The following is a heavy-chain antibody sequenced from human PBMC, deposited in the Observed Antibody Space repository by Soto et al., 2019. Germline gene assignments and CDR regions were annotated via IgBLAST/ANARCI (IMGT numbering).Heavy chain of an antibody. D-gene: IGHD2-21*02. CDR1: GFSFTNFA. CDR3: AKDDFTDRGDDYFDY. CDR2: IGASGDIT. V-gene: IGHV3-23*01. J-gene: IGHJ4*02. Sequence: GGSLRLSCAASGFSFTNFAMSWVRQAPGKGLEWVAGIGASGDITWYADSVKGRLSISRDNSKNTLYLQLNSLRFEDTAVYYCAKDDFTDRGDDYFDYWGPGALVTVSS.